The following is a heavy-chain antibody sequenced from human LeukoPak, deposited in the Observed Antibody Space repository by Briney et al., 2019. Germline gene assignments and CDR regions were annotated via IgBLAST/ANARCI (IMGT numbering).Heavy chain of an antibody. CDR1: GFTFSNAW. V-gene: IGHV3-7*01. J-gene: IGHJ4*02. CDR3: ARGPMTIISI. Sequence: GGSLRLSCAASGFTFSNAWMSWVRQAPGKGLEWVANIKEDGSEKYYVDSVKGRFTISRDNAKNSLYLQMNSLRVEDTAVYYCARGPMTIISIGGQGALVTVSS. D-gene: IGHD4/OR15-4a*01. CDR2: IKEDGSEK.